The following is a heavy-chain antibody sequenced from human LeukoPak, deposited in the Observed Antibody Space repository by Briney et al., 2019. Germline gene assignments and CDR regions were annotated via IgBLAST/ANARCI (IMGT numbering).Heavy chain of an antibody. CDR2: ISGSGGST. CDR3: AKSQSQTGSSWSFDY. Sequence: GGSLRLSCAASGFTFSNYAMSWVRQAPGKGLEWVSDISGSGGSTDYADSVKGRFTISRDNSKSTLYLQMNSLRAEGTAVYYCAKSQSQTGSSWSFDYWGQGTLVTVSS. J-gene: IGHJ4*02. CDR1: GFTFSNYA. V-gene: IGHV3-23*01. D-gene: IGHD6-13*01.